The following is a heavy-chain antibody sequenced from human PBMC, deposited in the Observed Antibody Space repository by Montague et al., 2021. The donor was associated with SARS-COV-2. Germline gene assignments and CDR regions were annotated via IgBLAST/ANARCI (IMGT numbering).Heavy chain of an antibody. Sequence: SLRLSCAASGFIFSNYYLRWIRQAPGKGLEWVSIISCSGSNKFYADSVKGRFTISRDNSKNSPYLQLNSLTPEDTAVYYCARVRHTSGYVSAFDLWGRGTMVTVSS. V-gene: IGHV3-11*04. J-gene: IGHJ3*01. CDR2: ISCSGSNK. D-gene: IGHD3-16*01. CDR1: GFIFSNYY. CDR3: ARVRHTSGYVSAFDL.